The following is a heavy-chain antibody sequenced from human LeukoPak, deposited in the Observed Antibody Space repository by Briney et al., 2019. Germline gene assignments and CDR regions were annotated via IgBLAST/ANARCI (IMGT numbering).Heavy chain of an antibody. V-gene: IGHV3-23*01. Sequence: GGSLRLSCAASGFTFSSYAMSWVRQAPGQGLEWVSAISGSGGSTYYADSVKGRFTISRDNSKNTLYLQMNSLRAEDTAVYYCAKVLPPTNYYDSSGFDYWGQGTLVTVSS. D-gene: IGHD3-22*01. CDR3: AKVLPPTNYYDSSGFDY. CDR2: ISGSGGST. CDR1: GFTFSSYA. J-gene: IGHJ4*02.